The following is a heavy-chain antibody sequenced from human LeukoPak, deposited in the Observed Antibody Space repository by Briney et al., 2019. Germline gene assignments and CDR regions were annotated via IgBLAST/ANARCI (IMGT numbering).Heavy chain of an antibody. Sequence: GGSLRLSCAASGFTFSSYGMHWVRQAPGKGLEWVAVISYDGSNKYFADFVKGRFTISRDNSKNTLYLQMNSLRAEDTAVYYCAKDSGIAVAGTLRAFDIWGQGTMVTVSS. V-gene: IGHV3-30*18. J-gene: IGHJ3*02. D-gene: IGHD6-19*01. CDR2: ISYDGSNK. CDR3: AKDSGIAVAGTLRAFDI. CDR1: GFTFSSYG.